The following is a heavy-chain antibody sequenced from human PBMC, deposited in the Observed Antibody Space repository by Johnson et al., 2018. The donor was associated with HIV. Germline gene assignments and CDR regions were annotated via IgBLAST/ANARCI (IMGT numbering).Heavy chain of an antibody. CDR1: GFTFSDYY. J-gene: IGHJ3*02. D-gene: IGHD1-26*01. Sequence: QVQLVESGGGLVKPGGSLRLSCAASGFTFSDYYMSWIRQAPGKGLEWVSYISSSGSTIYYADSVKGRFTISRDNAKNSLYLQMNSLRAEDTAVYYCAKYSGKYFFIREDDAFDIWGQGTLVTVSS. CDR3: AKYSGKYFFIREDDAFDI. CDR2: ISSSGSTI. V-gene: IGHV3-11*04.